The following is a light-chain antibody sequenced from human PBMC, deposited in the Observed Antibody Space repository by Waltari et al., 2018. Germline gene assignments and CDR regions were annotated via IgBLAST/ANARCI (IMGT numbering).Light chain of an antibody. CDR2: WAS. Sequence: DIVMTQSPESLAVSLGERATSNCKSSASVLYSPNNKNHLAWYQQKPGQPPKLLIYWASTRKSGVPDRFSGSGSETDFTLTISSLQAEDVALYYCQQYYNTPLTCGGGTKVEIK. CDR3: QQYYNTPLT. V-gene: IGKV4-1*01. J-gene: IGKJ4*01. CDR1: ASVLYSPNNKNH.